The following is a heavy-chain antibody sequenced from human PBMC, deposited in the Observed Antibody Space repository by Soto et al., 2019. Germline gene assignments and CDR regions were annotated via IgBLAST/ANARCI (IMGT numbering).Heavy chain of an antibody. CDR2: ISGDGGST. V-gene: IGHV3-43*02. D-gene: IGHD1-26*01. CDR1: GFTFDDYA. J-gene: IGHJ6*02. Sequence: GGSLRLSCAASGFTFDDYAMHWVRQAPGKGLEWVSLISGDGGSTYYADSVKGRFTISRDNSKNSLYLQMNSLRTEDTALYYCAKDIVGATADGGYYYYYGMDVWGQGTTVTVSS. CDR3: AKDIVGATADGGYYYYYGMDV.